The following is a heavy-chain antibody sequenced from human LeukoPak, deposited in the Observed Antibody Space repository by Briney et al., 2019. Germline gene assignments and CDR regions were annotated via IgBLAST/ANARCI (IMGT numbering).Heavy chain of an antibody. D-gene: IGHD6-13*01. J-gene: IGHJ4*02. CDR2: MKQDGSQK. CDR3: ARDQGSSWYDY. V-gene: IGHV3-7*04. Sequence: GGSLRLSCAASGFTFSSYWMSWVRQAPGKGLEWVGNMKQDGSQKYYVDSGKGRFTISRDNAKNSLYLQMNSLRAEDTAVYYCARDQGSSWYDYWGQGTLVTVSS. CDR1: GFTFSSYW.